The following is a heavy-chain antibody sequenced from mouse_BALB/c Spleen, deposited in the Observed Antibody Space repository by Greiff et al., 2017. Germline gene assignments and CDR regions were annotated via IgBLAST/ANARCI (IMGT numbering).Heavy chain of an antibody. Sequence: VQLQQSGAELVKPGASVKLSCKASGYTFTSYWMHWVKQRPGQGLEWIGEINPSNGRTNYNEKFKSKATLTVDKSSSTAYMQLSSLTSEDSAVYYCARSGYYGSSYVRGAMDYWGQGTSVTVSS. CDR2: INPSNGRT. CDR1: GYTFTSYW. D-gene: IGHD1-1*01. V-gene: IGHV1S81*02. J-gene: IGHJ4*01. CDR3: ARSGYYGSSYVRGAMDY.